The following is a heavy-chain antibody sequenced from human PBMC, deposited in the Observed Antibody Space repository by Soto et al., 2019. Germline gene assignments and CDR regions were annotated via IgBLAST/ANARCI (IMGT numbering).Heavy chain of an antibody. CDR2: MNPNSGDT. J-gene: IGHJ4*02. Sequence: QVQLVQSGAEVKKPGASVKVSCKASGYTFTSYDINWVRQATGQGPEWMGWMNPNSGDTHYATTFQGRVTMTRHNSISTAYMELGSLRSEDTAMYYCARWYGGNSGAYWGQGTLVTVSS. V-gene: IGHV1-8*01. D-gene: IGHD2-21*02. CDR1: GYTFTSYD. CDR3: ARWYGGNSGAY.